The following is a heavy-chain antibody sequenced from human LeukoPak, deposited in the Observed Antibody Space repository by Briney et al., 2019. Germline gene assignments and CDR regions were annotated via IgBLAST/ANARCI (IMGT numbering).Heavy chain of an antibody. J-gene: IGHJ4*02. CDR1: GFTFSSYA. CDR3: ATLYSGSYSSDY. Sequence: GGSLRLSCAASGFTFSSYAMSWVRQAPGKGLEWVSAISGSGGSTYYADSVKGRFTISRDNAKNSLYLQMNSLRAEDTALYYCATLYSGSYSSDYWGQGTLVTVSS. CDR2: ISGSGGST. D-gene: IGHD1-26*01. V-gene: IGHV3-23*01.